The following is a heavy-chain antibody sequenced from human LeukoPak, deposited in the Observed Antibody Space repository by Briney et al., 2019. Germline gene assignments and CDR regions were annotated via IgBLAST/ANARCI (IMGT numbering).Heavy chain of an antibody. CDR2: MYNSGST. CDR3: ARGIESYGDYGY. D-gene: IGHD4-17*01. V-gene: IGHV4-59*01. J-gene: IGHJ4*02. CDR1: GGSISGSY. Sequence: SSETLSLTCTVSGGSISGSYWSWTRQPPGKGLEWIAYMYNSGSTNYNPSLKSRVTISIDTSKNQFSLKLSSLTAADTAIYYCARGIESYGDYGYWGQGILVTVSS.